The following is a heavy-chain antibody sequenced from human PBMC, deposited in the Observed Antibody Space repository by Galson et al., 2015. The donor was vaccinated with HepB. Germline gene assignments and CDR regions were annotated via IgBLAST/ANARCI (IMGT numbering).Heavy chain of an antibody. CDR1: GFTFDDYA. D-gene: IGHD4/OR15-4a*01. V-gene: IGHV3-9*01. Sequence: SLRLSCAASGFTFDDYAMHWVRQAPGKGLEWVSGISWNSGSIGYADSVKGRFTISRDNAKNSLYLQMNSLRAEDTALYYCAKDMVPVLEGAFDIWGQGTMVTVSS. CDR3: AKDMVPVLEGAFDI. CDR2: ISWNSGSI. J-gene: IGHJ3*02.